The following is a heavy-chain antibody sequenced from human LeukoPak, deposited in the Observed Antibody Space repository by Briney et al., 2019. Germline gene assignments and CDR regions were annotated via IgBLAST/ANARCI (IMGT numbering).Heavy chain of an antibody. CDR1: GFTVSSNY. Sequence: GGSLRLSCAASGFTVSSNYMSWVRQAPGKGLEWVSVIYAGGSANYADSVKNRFRISRDNSKNTLYLEMNSLRAEDTAVYYCAKPSGREGAGPFDYWGQGTLVTVSS. J-gene: IGHJ4*02. CDR3: AKPSGREGAGPFDY. D-gene: IGHD6-19*01. V-gene: IGHV3-66*04. CDR2: IYAGGSA.